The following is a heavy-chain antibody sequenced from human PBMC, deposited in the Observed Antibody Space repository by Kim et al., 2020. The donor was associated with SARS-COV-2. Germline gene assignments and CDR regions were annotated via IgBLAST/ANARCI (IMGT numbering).Heavy chain of an antibody. CDR2: T. J-gene: IGHJ4*02. Sequence: TNLAQKFQGRVTMTRDTSISTAYMELSRLRSDDTAVYYCARGSVAAYDYWGQGTLVTVSS. CDR3: ARGSVAAYDY. V-gene: IGHV1-2*02. D-gene: IGHD6-13*01.